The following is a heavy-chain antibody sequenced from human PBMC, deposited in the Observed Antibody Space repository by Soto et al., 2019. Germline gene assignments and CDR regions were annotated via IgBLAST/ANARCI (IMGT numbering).Heavy chain of an antibody. CDR1: GFTFSSYW. J-gene: IGHJ6*02. CDR3: ARALLYNWNPYYYYGMDV. V-gene: IGHV3-74*01. D-gene: IGHD1-20*01. Sequence: GGSLRLSCAASGFTFSSYWMHWVRQAPGKGLVWVSRINPDGSATNYADSVKGRFTISRDNSKNTLYLQMNSLRAEDTAVYYCARALLYNWNPYYYYGMDVWGQGTTVTVSS. CDR2: INPDGSAT.